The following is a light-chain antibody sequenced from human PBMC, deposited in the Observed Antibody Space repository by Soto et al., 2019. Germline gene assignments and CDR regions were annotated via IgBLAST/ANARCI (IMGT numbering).Light chain of an antibody. J-gene: IGKJ5*01. Sequence: AIQVTQSPSSLSASVGDRVTITCRASQDIRGGLAWYQQKPGKPPRLLIYDVSTLESGVPSRFSGSSSGTEFTLTISSLQPEDFGTYFCQHYNSYPITFGHGTRLEIK. CDR1: QDIRGG. CDR2: DVS. V-gene: IGKV1-13*02. CDR3: QHYNSYPIT.